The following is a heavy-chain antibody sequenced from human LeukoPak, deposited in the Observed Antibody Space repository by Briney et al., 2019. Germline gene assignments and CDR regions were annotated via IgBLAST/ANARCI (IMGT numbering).Heavy chain of an antibody. V-gene: IGHV1-69*04. Sequence: SVKVSCKASGGTFSSYAISWVRQAPGQGLEWMGRIIPILGIANYAQKFQGRVTITADKSTSTAYMELSSLRSENTAVYYCAKVYVSGWSHGGYFDYWGQGTLVTVSS. CDR1: GGTFSSYA. CDR3: AKVYVSGWSHGGYFDY. J-gene: IGHJ4*02. D-gene: IGHD6-19*01. CDR2: IIPILGIA.